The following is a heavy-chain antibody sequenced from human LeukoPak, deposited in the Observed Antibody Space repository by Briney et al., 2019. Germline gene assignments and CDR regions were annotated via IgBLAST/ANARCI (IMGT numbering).Heavy chain of an antibody. CDR1: GGSFSGFY. CDR2: LNHSGRT. Sequence: SVTLSLTCAVYGGSFSGFYWGWIRPRPGQGLEWIGELNHSGRTNYNPSLKSQVTISVDTSKNHFSLKLSPVTAADTAVYYCARGAPGRRHIAAAGKPLRIGFDPWGQGTLVTVSS. CDR3: ARGAPGRRHIAAAGKPLRIGFDP. V-gene: IGHV4-34*01. J-gene: IGHJ5*02. D-gene: IGHD6-13*01.